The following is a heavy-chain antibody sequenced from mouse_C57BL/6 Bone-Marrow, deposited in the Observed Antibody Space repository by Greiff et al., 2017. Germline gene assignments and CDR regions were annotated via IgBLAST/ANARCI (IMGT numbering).Heavy chain of an antibody. J-gene: IGHJ1*03. CDR2: IDPEDGET. Sequence: VQLKESGAELVKPGASVKLSCTASGFNIKDYYMHWVKQRTEQGLEWIGRIDPEDGETKYAPKFQGKATITADTSSNTAYLQLSSLTSEDTAVYYCARSGATVVATGYFDVWGTGTTVTVSS. D-gene: IGHD1-1*01. CDR3: ARSGATVVATGYFDV. CDR1: GFNIKDYY. V-gene: IGHV14-2*01.